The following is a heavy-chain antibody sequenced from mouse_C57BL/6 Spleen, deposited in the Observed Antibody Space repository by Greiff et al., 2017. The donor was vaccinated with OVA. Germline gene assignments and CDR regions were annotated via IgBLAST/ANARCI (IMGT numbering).Heavy chain of an antibody. D-gene: IGHD1-3*01. Sequence: EVQRVESGGGLVKPGGSLNLSCAASGFTFSSSAMSWVRQTPEKRLEWVATISDGGSYTYYPDNVKGRFTISRDNAKNDLYLQTSHMKSGDTATDYWARDPRVGDDYYAMDYWGQGTSVTVSS. CDR2: ISDGGSYT. J-gene: IGHJ4*01. CDR1: GFTFSSSA. V-gene: IGHV5-4*01. CDR3: ARDPRVGDDYYAMDY.